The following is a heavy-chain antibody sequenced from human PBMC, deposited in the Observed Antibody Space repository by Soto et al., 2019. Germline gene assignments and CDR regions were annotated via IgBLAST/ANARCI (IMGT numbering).Heavy chain of an antibody. V-gene: IGHV1-2*02. D-gene: IGHD1-26*01. CDR2: INPKSGGT. J-gene: IGHJ4*02. Sequence: QVQLVQSGAEVKKPGASVNVSCKASGYTFTVYYMHWVRQAPGQGLEWMGWINPKSGGTMYPQKVQGRVNMTWDTSISTAYMALTRLRSDDTAVYYCARDLAKGGGSAGFDYWGQVTLVTVSS. CDR1: GYTFTVYY. CDR3: ARDLAKGGGSAGFDY.